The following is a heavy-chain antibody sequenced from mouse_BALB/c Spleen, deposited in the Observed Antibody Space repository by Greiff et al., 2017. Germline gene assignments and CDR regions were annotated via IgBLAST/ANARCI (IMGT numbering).Heavy chain of an antibody. V-gene: IGHV1S81*02. CDR2: INPSNGRT. Sequence: QVQLQQPGADLVKPGASVKLSCKASGYTFTSYWMHWVKQRPGQGLEWFGEINPSNGRTNYNEKFKSKATLTVDKSSSTAYMQLSILTSEDSAVYYCARGVYWGQGTTLTVSS. CDR1: GYTFTSYW. CDR3: ARGVY. J-gene: IGHJ2*01.